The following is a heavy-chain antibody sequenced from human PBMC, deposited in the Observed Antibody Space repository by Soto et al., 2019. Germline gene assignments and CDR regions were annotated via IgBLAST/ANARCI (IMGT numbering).Heavy chain of an antibody. CDR2: MNPNSGNT. CDR3: ARYIALGYDFWSGYYKDYYYMDV. J-gene: IGHJ6*03. CDR1: GYTFTSYD. V-gene: IGHV1-8*01. D-gene: IGHD3-3*01. Sequence: QVQLVQSGAEVKKPGASVKVSCKASGYTFTSYDINWVRQATGQGLEWMGWMNPNSGNTGYAQKFQGRVTMTRNTSISTAYMELSSLRSEDTAVYYCARYIALGYDFWSGYYKDYYYMDVWGKGTTVTVSS.